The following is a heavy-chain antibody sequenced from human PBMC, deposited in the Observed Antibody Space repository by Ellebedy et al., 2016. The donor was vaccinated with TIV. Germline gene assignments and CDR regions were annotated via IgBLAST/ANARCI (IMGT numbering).Heavy chain of an antibody. CDR1: GFSFRSYW. D-gene: IGHD4-17*01. J-gene: IGHJ5*02. CDR2: IYQDGSEK. V-gene: IGHV3-7*01. Sequence: PGGSLRLSCAASGFSFRSYWMSWVRQAPGKGLEWVANIYQDGSEKYYVDSVEGRFTISRDNADNSLFLQMTSLRAEDTAVYYCARRGSYGDYAVQINSWFDTWGRGTLVAVSS. CDR3: ARRGSYGDYAVQINSWFDT.